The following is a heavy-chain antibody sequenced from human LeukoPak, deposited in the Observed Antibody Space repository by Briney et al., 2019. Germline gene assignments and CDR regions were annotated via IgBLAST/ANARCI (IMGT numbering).Heavy chain of an antibody. CDR2: IYPGGSET. V-gene: IGHV5-51*01. Sequence: GESLKISCKGLGYSFSSYWNAWVRQRPGKGLEWMGIIYPGGSETRYDPSFQGQVTISADSSTSTAYLQWSSLRDSDTAMYYCARASRDGYNQNFDHWGQGTLVTVSS. CDR3: ARASRDGYNQNFDH. J-gene: IGHJ4*02. D-gene: IGHD5-24*01. CDR1: GYSFSSYW.